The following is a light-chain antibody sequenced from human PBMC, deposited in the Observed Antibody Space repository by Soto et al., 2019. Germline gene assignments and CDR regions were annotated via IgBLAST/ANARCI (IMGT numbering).Light chain of an antibody. CDR2: KAS. CDR1: QSISSW. J-gene: IGKJ1*01. CDR3: QQYNSYSA. V-gene: IGKV1-5*03. Sequence: DIQMTQSPSTLSASVGDRVTITCRASQSISSWLAWYQQKPGTAPKLLIYKASSLESGVPSRFSGSGSGTEVTLTISSLQPDEFATYYCQQYNSYSAFGQGTKVEIK.